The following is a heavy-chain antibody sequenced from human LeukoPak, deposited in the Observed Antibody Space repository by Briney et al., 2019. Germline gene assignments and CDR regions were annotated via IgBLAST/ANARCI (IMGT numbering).Heavy chain of an antibody. J-gene: IGHJ4*02. CDR1: GSTFSIYA. Sequence: TGGSLRLSCAACGSTFSIYAMSWVRQAPGKGLEWVSAISGSGGSTYYADSVKGRFTISRDNSKNTLYLQMNSLRAEDTAVYYCAKQDYPYIWGSYRVYWGQGTLVTVSS. CDR3: AKQDYPYIWGSYRVY. CDR2: ISGSGGST. D-gene: IGHD3-16*02. V-gene: IGHV3-23*01.